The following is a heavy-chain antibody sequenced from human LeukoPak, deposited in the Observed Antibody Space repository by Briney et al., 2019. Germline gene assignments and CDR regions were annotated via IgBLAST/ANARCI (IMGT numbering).Heavy chain of an antibody. CDR1: GYTLSELS. Sequence: ASVKVSCKVSGYTLSELSMHWVRQAPGKGPEWLGGFDREDGETIYAQKFQGRLTMTEDTSTDTAYMELSSLKSEDTAVCHCASYGDYIFGYWGQGTLVTVSS. CDR2: FDREDGET. D-gene: IGHD4-17*01. V-gene: IGHV1-24*01. J-gene: IGHJ4*02. CDR3: ASYGDYIFGY.